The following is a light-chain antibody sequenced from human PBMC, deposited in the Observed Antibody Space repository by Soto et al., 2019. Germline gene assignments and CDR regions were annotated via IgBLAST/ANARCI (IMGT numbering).Light chain of an antibody. CDR3: QQFDRSPPSWT. J-gene: IGKJ1*01. V-gene: IGKV3-20*01. CDR1: QSVSSNY. CDR2: GAS. Sequence: ETVLTQSPGTLSLSPGERATLSCRASQSVSSNYLAWYQQKPGPAPRLLMYGASTRATGIPDRFSGSGFGVDLSVNISRLEHEDFAVYYCQQFDRSPPSWTFGQGTKVEIK.